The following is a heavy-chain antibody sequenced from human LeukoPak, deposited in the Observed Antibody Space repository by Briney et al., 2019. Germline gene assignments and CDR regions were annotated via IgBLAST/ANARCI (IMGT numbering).Heavy chain of an antibody. V-gene: IGHV4-34*01. Sequence: SETLSLTCAVYGGSFSGYYWSWIRQPPGKGLEWIGEINHSGSTNDNPSLKSRVTISVDMSKNQFSLKLSSVTAADTAVYYCASPTPYSSSWYEYYYYGMDVWGQGTTVTVSS. D-gene: IGHD6-13*01. CDR2: INHSGST. J-gene: IGHJ6*02. CDR1: GGSFSGYY. CDR3: ASPTPYSSSWYEYYYYGMDV.